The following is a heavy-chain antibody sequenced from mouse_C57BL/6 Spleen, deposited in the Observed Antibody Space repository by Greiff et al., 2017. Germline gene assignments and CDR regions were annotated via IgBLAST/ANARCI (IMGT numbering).Heavy chain of an antibody. D-gene: IGHD1-1*01. V-gene: IGHV1-69*01. CDR1: GYTFTSYW. CDR3: ARRITTVPYYFDY. J-gene: IGHJ2*01. CDR2: IDPSDSYT. Sequence: VQLQQPGAELVMPGASVKLSCKASGYTFTSYWMHWVKQRPGQGLEWIGEIDPSDSYTNYNQKFKGKSTLNVEKSSSTADMQLSSLTSEDSAVYYCARRITTVPYYFDYWGQGTTLTVSS.